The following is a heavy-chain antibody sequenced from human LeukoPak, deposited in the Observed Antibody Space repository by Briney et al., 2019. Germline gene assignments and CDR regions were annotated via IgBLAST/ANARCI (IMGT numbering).Heavy chain of an antibody. J-gene: IGHJ3*02. V-gene: IGHV1-2*02. Sequence: GASVKVSCKASGYTFTGYYMHWVRQAPGQGLEWMGWINPNSGGTNYVQKFQGRVTMTRDTSISTAYMELSRLRSDDTAVYYCAPAYCGGDCYFRSDAFDIWGQGTMVTVSS. D-gene: IGHD2-21*01. CDR1: GYTFTGYY. CDR2: INPNSGGT. CDR3: APAYCGGDCYFRSDAFDI.